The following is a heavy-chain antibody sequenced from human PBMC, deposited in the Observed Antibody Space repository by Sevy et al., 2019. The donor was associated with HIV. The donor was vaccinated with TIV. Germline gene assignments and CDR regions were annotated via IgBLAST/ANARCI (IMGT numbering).Heavy chain of an antibody. V-gene: IGHV3-23*01. D-gene: IGHD3-22*01. CDR1: GFTFSSYA. CDR2: ISGSGGST. Sequence: GGSLRLSCAASGFTFSSYAMSWVRQAPGKGLGWVSAISGSGGSTYYADSVKGRFTISRDNSKNTLYLQMNSLRAEDTAVYYCAKASRNYYDSSGYYPFDYWGQGTLVTVSS. J-gene: IGHJ4*02. CDR3: AKASRNYYDSSGYYPFDY.